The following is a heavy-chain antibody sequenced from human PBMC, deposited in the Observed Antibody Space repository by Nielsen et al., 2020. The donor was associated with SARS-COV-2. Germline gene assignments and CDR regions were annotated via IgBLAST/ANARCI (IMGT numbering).Heavy chain of an antibody. Sequence: GGSLRLSCAASGFTFSSYSMNWVRQAPGKGLEWVSSISSSSSYIYYADSVKGRFTISRDNAKNSLYLQMNSLRAEDTAVYYCARDSPSTAMVTFVDYYYYGMDVWGQGTTVTVSS. CDR3: ARDSPSTAMVTFVDYYYYGMDV. J-gene: IGHJ6*02. D-gene: IGHD5-18*01. CDR1: GFTFSSYS. CDR2: ISSSSSYI. V-gene: IGHV3-21*01.